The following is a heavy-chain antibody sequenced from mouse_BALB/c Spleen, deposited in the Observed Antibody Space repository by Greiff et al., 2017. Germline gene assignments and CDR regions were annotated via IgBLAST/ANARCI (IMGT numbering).Heavy chain of an antibody. CDR3: ARSGDCEGFAY. V-gene: IGHV1-63*02. CDR2: IYPGGGYT. CDR1: GYTFTNYW. Sequence: QVQLQQSGAELVRPGTSVKISCKASGYTFTNYWLGWVKQRPGHGLEWIGDIYPGGGYTNYNEKFKGKATLTADTSSSTAYMQLSSLTSEDSAVYFCARSGDCEGFAYWGQGTLVTVSA. D-gene: IGHD3-1*01. J-gene: IGHJ3*01.